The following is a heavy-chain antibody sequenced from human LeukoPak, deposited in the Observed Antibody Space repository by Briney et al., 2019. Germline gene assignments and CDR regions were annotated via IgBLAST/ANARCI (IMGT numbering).Heavy chain of an antibody. V-gene: IGHV3-66*01. Sequence: QPGGSLRLSCAASGFTVSNNYMNWVRQAPGKGLEWVSVIYSGGTTYYADSVKGRFTISRDNSKNTLYLQMNSLRAEDTAVYYCATVPSIAAAGTIYYYGMDVWGQGTTVTVSS. J-gene: IGHJ6*02. CDR2: IYSGGTT. D-gene: IGHD6-13*01. CDR3: ATVPSIAAAGTIYYYGMDV. CDR1: GFTVSNNY.